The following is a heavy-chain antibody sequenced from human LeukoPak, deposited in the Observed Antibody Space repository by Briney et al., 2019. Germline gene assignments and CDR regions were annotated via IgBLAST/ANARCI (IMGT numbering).Heavy chain of an antibody. D-gene: IGHD3-16*01. CDR2: IKQDGSEK. CDR1: GFTFSSYS. V-gene: IGHV3-7*05. CDR3: ARLFGGRGSYWFDP. J-gene: IGHJ5*02. Sequence: GGSLRLSCAASGFTFSSYSMNWVRQAPGIGVEWVASIKQDGSEKYYVDSVEGRFTISRDNAKNSLYLEMKSLRAEDTAVYYCARLFGGRGSYWFDPWGPGTLVTVSS.